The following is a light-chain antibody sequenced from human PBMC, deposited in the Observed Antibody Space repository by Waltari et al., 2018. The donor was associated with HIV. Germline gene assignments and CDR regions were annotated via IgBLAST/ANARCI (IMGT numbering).Light chain of an antibody. CDR2: GPS. CDR3: QQYGSSEGFT. CDR1: QIVGGNS. J-gene: IGKJ3*01. Sequence: EIVLTQSPGTLSLSPGDRATLSCRASQIVGGNSLAWYQKKPGQAPRLLIYGPSTRAAGIPDRFSGSWSETDFTLTISRLEPEDWAVYYRQQYGSSEGFTFGPGTRVDI. V-gene: IGKV3-20*01.